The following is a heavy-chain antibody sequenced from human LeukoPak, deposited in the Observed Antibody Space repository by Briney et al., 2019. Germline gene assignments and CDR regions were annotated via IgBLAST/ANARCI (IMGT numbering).Heavy chain of an antibody. V-gene: IGHV3-48*03. CDR3: ASGPSLIAVAGDY. CDR1: GFTFSSYE. CDR2: ISSSGSTI. D-gene: IGHD6-19*01. Sequence: GGSLRLSCAASGFTFSSYEMNWVRQAPGKGLEWVSYISSSGSTIYYADSEKGRFTISRDNAKNSLYLQMNSLRAEDTAVYYCASGPSLIAVAGDYWGQGTLVTVSS. J-gene: IGHJ4*02.